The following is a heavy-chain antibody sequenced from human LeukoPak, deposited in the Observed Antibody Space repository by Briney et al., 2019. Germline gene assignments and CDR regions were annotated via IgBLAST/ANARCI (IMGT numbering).Heavy chain of an antibody. D-gene: IGHD3-22*01. J-gene: IGHJ4*02. CDR3: ARDGDTSSYTD. CDR2: IKQDGSEK. Sequence: GGSLRLSCEASGFTFSLYWMSWVRQAPGKGLEWVANIKQDGSEKYYVDSVKGRFTISRDSAKNSLYLQMNSLRADDTAVYYCARDGDTSSYTDWGQGTLVTVSS. CDR1: GFTFSLYW. V-gene: IGHV3-7*01.